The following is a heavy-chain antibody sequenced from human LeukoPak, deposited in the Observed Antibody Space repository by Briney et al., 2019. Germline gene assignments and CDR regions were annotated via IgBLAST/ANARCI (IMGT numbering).Heavy chain of an antibody. CDR3: ASSKGSGSYLSLDY. J-gene: IGHJ4*02. CDR1: GFTVSSNY. Sequence: PGGSLRLPCAASGFTVSSNYMSWVRQAPGKGLEWVSVIYSGGSTYYADSVKGRFTISRHNSKNTLYLQMNSLRAEDTAVYYCASSKGSGSYLSLDYWGQGTLVTVSS. D-gene: IGHD1-26*01. V-gene: IGHV3-53*04. CDR2: IYSGGST.